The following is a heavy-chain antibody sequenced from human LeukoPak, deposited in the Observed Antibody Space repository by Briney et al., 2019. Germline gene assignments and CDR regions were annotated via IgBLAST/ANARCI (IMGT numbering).Heavy chain of an antibody. CDR1: GGSFSGYY. CDR3: ARSEAPTIRGIIMLNWVDP. V-gene: IGHV4-34*01. Sequence: SETLSLTCAVYGGSFSGYYWSWIRQPPGKGLEWIGYISYSGSTDYNPSLESRVTISVDTSRNQFSVKLKSVTAADTAVYYCARSEAPTIRGIIMLNWVDPWGQGTLVTVSS. J-gene: IGHJ5*02. D-gene: IGHD3-10*01. CDR2: ISYSGST.